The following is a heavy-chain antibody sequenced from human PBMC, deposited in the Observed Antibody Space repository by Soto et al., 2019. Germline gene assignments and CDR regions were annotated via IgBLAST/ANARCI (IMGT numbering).Heavy chain of an antibody. CDR2: MNPNSGNT. Sequence: ASVKVSCKASGYTFTMYDINCVGQSALQWLEWMGWMNPNSGNTGYAQKFQGRVTMTRNTSISTAYMELSSLRSEDTAVYYCARATVTTRGVYYYGMDVWGQGTTVTVSS. CDR1: GYTFTMYD. V-gene: IGHV1-8*01. D-gene: IGHD4-4*01. J-gene: IGHJ6*02. CDR3: ARATVTTRGVYYYGMDV.